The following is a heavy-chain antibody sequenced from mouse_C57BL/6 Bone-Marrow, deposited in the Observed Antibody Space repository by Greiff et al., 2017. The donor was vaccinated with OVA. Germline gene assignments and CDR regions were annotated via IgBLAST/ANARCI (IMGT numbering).Heavy chain of an antibody. CDR3: AREGAYYSNYWYFDV. CDR1: GYPFTRYW. Sequence: QVQLQQPGAELVKPGASVKLSCKASGYPFTRYWMHWVQQRPGRGLEWIGRIDPNSGGTKYNEKFKSKATLTVDKPSSTAYMQLSSLTSEDSAVYYCAREGAYYSNYWYFDVWGTGTTVTVSS. D-gene: IGHD2-5*01. V-gene: IGHV1-72*01. CDR2: IDPNSGGT. J-gene: IGHJ1*03.